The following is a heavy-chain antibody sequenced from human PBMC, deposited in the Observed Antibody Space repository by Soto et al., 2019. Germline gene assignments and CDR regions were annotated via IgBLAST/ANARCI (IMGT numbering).Heavy chain of an antibody. CDR2: IYTSGNT. Sequence: QVQLQESGPGLLKPSETLSLTCTVSGGSISSYYWSWIRQPAGKGLEWIGRIYTSGNTNYNPSLKSRVTMSVDTSKNQFSLKLSSVTAADTAVYYCARACSSNICYDVFDYWGQGTLVTVSS. J-gene: IGHJ4*02. CDR3: ARACSSNICYDVFDY. V-gene: IGHV4-4*07. D-gene: IGHD2-2*01. CDR1: GGSISSYY.